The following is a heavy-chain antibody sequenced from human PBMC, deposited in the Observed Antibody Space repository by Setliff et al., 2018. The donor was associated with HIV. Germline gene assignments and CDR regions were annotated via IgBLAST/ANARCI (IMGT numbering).Heavy chain of an antibody. J-gene: IGHJ3*02. Sequence: SETLSLTCTVSGGSISSGSYYWSWIRQPAGKGLEWIGRIYTSGSTNYNPSLKSRVTISVDTSKNQFSLKLSSVTAADTAVYYCARDTGMRDAAFDIWGQGTRVTVSS. CDR3: ARDTGMRDAAFDI. CDR1: GGSISSGSYY. V-gene: IGHV4-61*02. D-gene: IGHD4-17*01. CDR2: IYTSGST.